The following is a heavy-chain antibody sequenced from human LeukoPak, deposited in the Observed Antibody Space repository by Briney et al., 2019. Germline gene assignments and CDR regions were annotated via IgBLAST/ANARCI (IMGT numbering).Heavy chain of an antibody. D-gene: IGHD1-26*01. CDR3: ARDLTSTSNWEFDY. CDR2: INPNSGGA. V-gene: IGHV1-2*04. J-gene: IGHJ4*02. Sequence: ASVKVSCKASGYTFADYFIHWVRQAPGQGLEWMGRINPNSGGAKYAPKFQGWVTMTRDTSISTAYVEVSSLISDDTAVYYCARDLTSTSNWEFDYWGQGTLVIVSS. CDR1: GYTFADYF.